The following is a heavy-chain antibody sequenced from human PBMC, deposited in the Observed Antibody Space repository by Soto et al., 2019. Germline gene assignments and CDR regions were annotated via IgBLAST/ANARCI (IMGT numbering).Heavy chain of an antibody. CDR1: GFTFTSSA. CDR3: AAVMVRGVIVFLDAFDI. CDR2: IVAGSGNT. J-gene: IGHJ3*02. D-gene: IGHD3-10*01. V-gene: IGHV1-58*01. Sequence: SVKVSCKASGFTFTSSAVQWVRQARGQRLEWIGWIVAGSGNTNYAQKFQERVTITRDMSTSTAYMELSSLRSEDTAVYYCAAVMVRGVIVFLDAFDIWGQGTMVTVSS.